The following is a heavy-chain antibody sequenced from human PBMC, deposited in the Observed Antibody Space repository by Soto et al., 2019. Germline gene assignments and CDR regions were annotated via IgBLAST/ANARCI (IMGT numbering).Heavy chain of an antibody. D-gene: IGHD3-10*01. J-gene: IGHJ6*02. CDR3: AKARIWFGDYGMDV. V-gene: IGHV3-23*01. CDR1: GFTFSSYA. Sequence: GGSLRLSCAASGFTFSSYAMSWVRQAPGKGLEWVPAISGSGGSTYYADSVKGRFTISRDNSKNTLYLQMNSLRAEDTAVYYCAKARIWFGDYGMDVWGQGTTVTVSS. CDR2: ISGSGGST.